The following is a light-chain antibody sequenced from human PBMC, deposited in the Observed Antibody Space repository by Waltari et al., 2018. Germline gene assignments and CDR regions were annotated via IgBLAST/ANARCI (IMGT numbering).Light chain of an antibody. V-gene: IGKV3-20*01. J-gene: IGKJ1*01. CDR2: HAP. Sequence: ETVWTQSPGTLSLSPGEGATLSCRASQSVDRSQLAWYQQKPGQAPRLLIYHAPNRATGIPDRFGGSGSGTDFTLTISRLEPEDFAVYYCQQYGNSPGTFGQGTKVEIK. CDR1: QSVDRSQ. CDR3: QQYGNSPGT.